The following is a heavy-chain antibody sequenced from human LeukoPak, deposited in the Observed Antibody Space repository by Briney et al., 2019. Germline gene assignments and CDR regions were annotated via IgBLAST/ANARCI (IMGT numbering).Heavy chain of an antibody. V-gene: IGHV3-73*01. CDR1: GFTFSGSA. Sequence: GGSLRLSCAASGFTFSGSAMHWVRQASGKGLEWVGRIRSKANSYATAYAASVKGRFTISRDDSKNTAYLQMNSLKTEDTAVYYCTRRNERSDDYGGNSNDYWGQGTLVTVSS. CDR3: TRRNERSDDYGGNSNDY. D-gene: IGHD4-23*01. CDR2: IRSKANSYAT. J-gene: IGHJ4*02.